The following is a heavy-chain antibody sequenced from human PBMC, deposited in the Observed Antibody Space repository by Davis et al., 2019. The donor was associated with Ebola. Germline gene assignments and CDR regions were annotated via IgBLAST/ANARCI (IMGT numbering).Heavy chain of an antibody. V-gene: IGHV3-7*03. CDR3: ARTPTYYDFWSGLLVDYFDY. J-gene: IGHJ4*02. CDR2: IKQDGSEK. CDR1: RFTFSSYW. D-gene: IGHD3-3*01. Sequence: GESLKISCAASRFTFSSYWMSWVRQAPGKGLEWVANIKQDGSEKYYVDSVKGRFTISRDNAKNSLYLQMNSLRAEDTAVYYCARTPTYYDFWSGLLVDYFDYWGQGTLVTVSS.